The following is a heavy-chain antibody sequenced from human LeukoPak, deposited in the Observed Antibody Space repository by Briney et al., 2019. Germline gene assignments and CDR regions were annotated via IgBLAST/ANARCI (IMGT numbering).Heavy chain of an antibody. D-gene: IGHD6-19*01. CDR2: ISDSGGST. CDR3: AKDLSRAVAADWFDP. CDR1: GYTFSNYD. V-gene: IGHV3-23*01. J-gene: IGHJ5*02. Sequence: GGSLRLSCAASGYTFSNYDMSWVRQAPGKGLEWVSSISDSGGSTYYADSVKGRFTISRDNSKNTPYLQMTNLRAADTAVYYCAKDLSRAVAADWFDPWDQGSLVTVSS.